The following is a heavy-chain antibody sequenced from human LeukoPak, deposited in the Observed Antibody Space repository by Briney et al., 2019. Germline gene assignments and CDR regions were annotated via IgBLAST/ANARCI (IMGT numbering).Heavy chain of an antibody. CDR3: ARGALPYYFDY. J-gene: IGHJ4*02. Sequence: SETLSLTCTVSGGSISSYYWSWIRQPPGKGLEWIGYIYYSGSTNYNPPLKSRVTISVDTSKNQFSLKLSSVTAADTAVYYCARGALPYYFDYWGQGTLVTVSS. V-gene: IGHV4-59*01. D-gene: IGHD3-16*02. CDR1: GGSISSYY. CDR2: IYYSGST.